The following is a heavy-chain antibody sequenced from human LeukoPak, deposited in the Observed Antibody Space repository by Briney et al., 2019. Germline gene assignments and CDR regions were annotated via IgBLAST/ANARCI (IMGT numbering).Heavy chain of an antibody. Sequence: PGGSLRLSCAASGFTFDDSGMSWVRQAPGKGLEWVSDIDWNGGSTGYADSVKGRFTISRDNAKNSLYMQMNSLRAEDRALYYCARVYSGSYCGAFDIWGQGTIVTVSS. V-gene: IGHV3-20*04. D-gene: IGHD1-26*01. CDR3: ARVYSGSYCGAFDI. CDR2: IDWNGGST. J-gene: IGHJ3*02. CDR1: GFTFDDSG.